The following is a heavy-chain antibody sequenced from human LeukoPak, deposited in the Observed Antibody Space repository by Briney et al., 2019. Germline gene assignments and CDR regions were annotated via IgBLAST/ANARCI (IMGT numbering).Heavy chain of an antibody. CDR3: ARGGAAVAGTRSNWFDP. Sequence: SVKVSCKASGGTFSSYAISWVRQAPGQGLEWMGGIIPIFGTANYAQKFQGRVTITTDESTSTAYMELRSLRSEDTAVYYCARGGAAVAGTRSNWFDPWGQGTLVTVSS. V-gene: IGHV1-69*05. CDR1: GGTFSSYA. J-gene: IGHJ5*02. D-gene: IGHD6-19*01. CDR2: IIPIFGTA.